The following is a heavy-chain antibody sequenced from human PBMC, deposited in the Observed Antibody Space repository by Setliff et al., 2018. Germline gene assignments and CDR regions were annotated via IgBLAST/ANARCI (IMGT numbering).Heavy chain of an antibody. CDR1: GGTFSDYY. V-gene: IGHV4-34*01. J-gene: IGHJ4*02. Sequence: PSETLSLTCAASGGTFSDYYWTWIRQSPGKGLEWIGEIKHSGTTNYNPSLKSRVNISVDTSKNQYSLNLTSVTAADTAVYYCARASVVHAIAVGYWGQGTLVTVSS. D-gene: IGHD2-15*01. CDR2: IKHSGTT. CDR3: ARASVVHAIAVGY.